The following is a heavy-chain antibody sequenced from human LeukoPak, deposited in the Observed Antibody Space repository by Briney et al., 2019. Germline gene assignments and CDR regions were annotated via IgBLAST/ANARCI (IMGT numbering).Heavy chain of an antibody. Sequence: SETLSLTCAVYGGSFSGYYWSWIRQPPGKGLEWIGYIYYSGSTYYNPSLKSRVTISVDTSKNQFSLKLTSVTAADTAVYYCARDSGDWFDPWGQGTLVTVSS. J-gene: IGHJ5*02. CDR1: GGSFSGYY. CDR2: IYYSGST. CDR3: ARDSGDWFDP. V-gene: IGHV4-34*09.